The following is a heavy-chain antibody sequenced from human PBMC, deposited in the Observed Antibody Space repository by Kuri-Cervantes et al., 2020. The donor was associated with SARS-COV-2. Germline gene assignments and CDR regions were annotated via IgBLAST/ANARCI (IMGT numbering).Heavy chain of an antibody. J-gene: IGHJ4*02. CDR2: IKQDGSEK. D-gene: IGHD3-16*01. CDR1: GFTFSSYA. Sequence: GESLKISCAASGFTFSSYAMSWVRQAPGKGLEWVANIKQDGSEKYYVDSVKGRFTISRDNAKNSLYLQMNSLRAEDTAVYYCARWGVYYFDYWGLGTLVTVSS. CDR3: ARWGVYYFDY. V-gene: IGHV3-7*01.